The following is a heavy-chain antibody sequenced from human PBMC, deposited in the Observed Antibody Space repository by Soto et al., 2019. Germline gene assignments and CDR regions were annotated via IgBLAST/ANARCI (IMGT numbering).Heavy chain of an antibody. CDR1: GFTFSSYA. J-gene: IGHJ4*02. V-gene: IGHV3-23*01. Sequence: GGSLRLSCAASGFTFSSYAMSWVRQAPGKGLEWVSAISGSGGSTYYADSVKGRFTISRDNSKNTLYLQMNSLRAEDTAVYYCAKGRGISPWSIAAPFDYWGQGPLVTVSS. D-gene: IGHD6-6*01. CDR2: ISGSGGST. CDR3: AKGRGISPWSIAAPFDY.